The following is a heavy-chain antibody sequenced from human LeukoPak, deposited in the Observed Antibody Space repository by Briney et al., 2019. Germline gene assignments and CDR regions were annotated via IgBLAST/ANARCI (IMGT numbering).Heavy chain of an antibody. D-gene: IGHD2-15*01. CDR1: GFTYSSYA. CDR3: AKDSTSAWAAYYFDY. V-gene: IGHV3-23*01. Sequence: GGSLRLSCAASGFTYSSYAMSWVRQTPGKGLEWVSTISGSDGSTYYADSVKGRFTISRDNSKNTLYLQMNSLRAEDPAVYYCAKDSTSAWAAYYFDYWGQGTLVTVSS. CDR2: ISGSDGST. J-gene: IGHJ4*02.